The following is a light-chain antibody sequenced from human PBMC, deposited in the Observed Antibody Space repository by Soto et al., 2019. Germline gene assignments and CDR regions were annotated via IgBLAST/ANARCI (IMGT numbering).Light chain of an antibody. Sequence: ATQMTQSPSSLSASVGDRVTIACRASQGIRTELAWYQQKRGEAPKLLIYAASALQSGVPSRFSGSGSGTDFTLTISNLQPEDFATYYCLQDSDYPRTFGKGTKVEMK. CDR2: AAS. CDR3: LQDSDYPRT. CDR1: QGIRTE. V-gene: IGKV1-6*01. J-gene: IGKJ1*01.